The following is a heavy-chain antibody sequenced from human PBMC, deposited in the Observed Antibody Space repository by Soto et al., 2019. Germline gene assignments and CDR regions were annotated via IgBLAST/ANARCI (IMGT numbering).Heavy chain of an antibody. D-gene: IGHD3-3*01. CDR3: ARGRYDFWSGQYYYYMDA. CDR1: GGSFSGYY. J-gene: IGHJ6*03. V-gene: IGHV4-34*01. CDR2: INHSGST. Sequence: SETLSLTCAVYGGSFSGYYWSWIRQPPGKGLEWIGEINHSGSTNYNPSLKSRVTISVDTSKNQFSLKLSSVTAADTAVYYCARGRYDFWSGQYYYYMDACGKGTTGTVSS.